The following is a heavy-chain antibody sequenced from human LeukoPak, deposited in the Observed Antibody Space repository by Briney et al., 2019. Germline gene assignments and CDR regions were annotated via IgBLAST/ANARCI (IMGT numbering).Heavy chain of an antibody. V-gene: IGHV1-24*01. CDR2: FDPEDGET. J-gene: IGHJ3*02. Sequence: ASVKVSCKVSGYTLTELSMHWVRQAPGKGLEWMGGFDPEDGETIYAQKFQGRVTMTEDTSTDTAYMELSSLRSDDTTMYYCARYYDHGFDIWGQGTMVTASS. CDR3: ARYYDHGFDI. CDR1: GYTLTELS. D-gene: IGHD3-22*01.